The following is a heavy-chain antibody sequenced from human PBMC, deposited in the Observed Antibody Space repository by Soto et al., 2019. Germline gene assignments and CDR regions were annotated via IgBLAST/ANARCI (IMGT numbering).Heavy chain of an antibody. Sequence: SETLSLACTVYGGSFSGYYWSWIRQPPGKGLEWIGEINHSGSTNYNPSLKSRVTISVDTSKNQFSLKLGSVTAADTAVYYCARVLRYCSSTSCYEAGYYYYGMDVWGQGTTVTVSS. J-gene: IGHJ6*02. V-gene: IGHV4-34*01. CDR3: ARVLRYCSSTSCYEAGYYYYGMDV. D-gene: IGHD2-2*01. CDR1: GGSFSGYY. CDR2: INHSGST.